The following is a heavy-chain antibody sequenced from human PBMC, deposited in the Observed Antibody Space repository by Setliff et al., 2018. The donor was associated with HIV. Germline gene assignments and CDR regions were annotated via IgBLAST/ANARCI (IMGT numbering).Heavy chain of an antibody. V-gene: IGHV4-38-2*02. Sequence: SETLSLTCTVSGDSISSDFYWGWIRQPPGKGLEWIGSIYHSGNTYYMPSLQSRVTISVDMSKNQFSVKLNSVTAADTAVYFCARWGAGYNSYDSWGQGSLVTVSS. J-gene: IGHJ4*02. D-gene: IGHD5-12*01. CDR3: ARWGAGYNSYDS. CDR2: IYHSGNT. CDR1: GDSISSDFY.